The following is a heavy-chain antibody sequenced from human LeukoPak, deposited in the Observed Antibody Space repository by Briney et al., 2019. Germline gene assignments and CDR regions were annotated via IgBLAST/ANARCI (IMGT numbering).Heavy chain of an antibody. V-gene: IGHV3-23*01. Sequence: GGSLRLSCAASEFTFSSYAMSWVRLAPGKGLEWVSTISGSGDTTYYADSVRGRFTVSRDNSKNTLYLQMNSLRAENTAVYYCARTPQKYCSSTTCYPDYWGQGTLVTVSS. CDR2: ISGSGDTT. D-gene: IGHD2-2*01. J-gene: IGHJ4*02. CDR1: EFTFSSYA. CDR3: ARTPQKYCSSTTCYPDY.